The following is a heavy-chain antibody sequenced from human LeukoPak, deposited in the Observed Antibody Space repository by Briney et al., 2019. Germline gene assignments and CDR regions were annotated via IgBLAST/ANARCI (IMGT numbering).Heavy chain of an antibody. D-gene: IGHD3-3*01. Sequence: ASVKVSCKASGYTFASYGISWVRQAPGQGLEWMGWISAYNGNTNYARKLQGRVTMTTDTSTSTAYMELRSLRSDDTAVYYCARATITIFGVVINFDYWGQGTLVTVSS. CDR3: ARATITIFGVVINFDY. CDR1: GYTFASYG. V-gene: IGHV1-18*01. J-gene: IGHJ4*02. CDR2: ISAYNGNT.